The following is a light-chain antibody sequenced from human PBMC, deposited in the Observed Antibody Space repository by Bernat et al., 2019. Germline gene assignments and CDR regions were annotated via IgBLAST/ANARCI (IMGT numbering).Light chain of an antibody. J-gene: IGLJ1*01. CDR3: GSYTSSNTLYG. V-gene: IGLV2-14*03. Sequence: QSALTQPASVSGSPGQSITISCTGTSSDVGGYNYVSWYQQHPGKAPKLMIYDVSNRPSGVSNRFSGSKSGNTASLTISGLQAEDEADYYCGSYTSSNTLYGFGTGTKVTVL. CDR1: SSDVGGYNY. CDR2: DVS.